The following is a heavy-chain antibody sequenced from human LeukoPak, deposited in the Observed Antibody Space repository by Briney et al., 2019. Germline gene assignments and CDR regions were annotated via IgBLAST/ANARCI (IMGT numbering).Heavy chain of an antibody. V-gene: IGHV4-30-4*08. Sequence: SETLSLTCTVSGGSISRGDYYWSWIRQPPGKGLEWIGYIYYSGSTYYNPSLKSRVTISVDTSKNQFSLKLSSVTAADTAVYYCARDTTLSRWFDPWGQGTLVTVSS. D-gene: IGHD1-1*01. CDR2: IYYSGST. CDR3: ARDTTLSRWFDP. CDR1: GGSISRGDYY. J-gene: IGHJ5*02.